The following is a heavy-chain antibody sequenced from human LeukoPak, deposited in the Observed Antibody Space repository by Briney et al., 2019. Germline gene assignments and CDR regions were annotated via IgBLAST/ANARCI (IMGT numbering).Heavy chain of an antibody. CDR3: ARHKAHFFGNYTDWFDP. D-gene: IGHD3-3*01. CDR1: GGSISGYY. J-gene: IGHJ5*02. V-gene: IGHV4-59*08. Sequence: SETLSLTCTVSGGSISGYYWSWIRQPPGKGLEWIGYIYYSGSTNYNPSLKSRVTMFVDTSKNQFSLKLRSVTAAETAVYYCARHKAHFFGNYTDWFDPWGQGTLVTVSS. CDR2: IYYSGST.